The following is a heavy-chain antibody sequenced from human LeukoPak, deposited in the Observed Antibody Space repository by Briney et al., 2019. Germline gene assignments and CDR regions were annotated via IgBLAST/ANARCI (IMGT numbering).Heavy chain of an antibody. CDR1: GGSISSSVYY. Sequence: SETLSLTCTVSGGSISSSVYYWDWIRQPPGKGLEWIGNIYYSGSTYYNPSLKSRVTISVDTSKNQFSLKLSSVTAADTAVYYCARGPRRDCTNGVCYELGWFDPWGQGTLVTVSS. CDR2: IYYSGST. D-gene: IGHD2-8*01. J-gene: IGHJ5*02. V-gene: IGHV4-39*01. CDR3: ARGPRRDCTNGVCYELGWFDP.